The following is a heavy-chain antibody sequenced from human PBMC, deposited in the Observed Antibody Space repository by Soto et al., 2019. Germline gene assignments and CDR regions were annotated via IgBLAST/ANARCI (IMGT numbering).Heavy chain of an antibody. CDR3: ASDYGEIDAFDN. CDR1: GGPFNNHA. V-gene: IGHV1-69*01. CDR2: VIPTLATA. Sequence: QVQLVQSGAEVKKPGSSVKVSCKTSGGPFNNHAINWVRQAPGQGLEWVGLVIPTLATADYAQKFQGRVTMTADEVTNTAYVELSSLRSDDTGVYYGASDYGEIDAFDNWGQGTLVTVSS. D-gene: IGHD4-17*01. J-gene: IGHJ3*02.